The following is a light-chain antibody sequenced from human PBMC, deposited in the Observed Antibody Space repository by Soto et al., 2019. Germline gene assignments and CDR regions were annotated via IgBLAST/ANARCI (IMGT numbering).Light chain of an antibody. J-gene: IGKJ1*01. CDR2: GAS. V-gene: IGKV3-15*01. Sequence: EIEMSHSPATLAVSPREKPTPSFTASQSGSSNLAWYQQKPGQAPRLLIYGASTRATGIPARFSGSGSGTEFTLTISSLQSEDFAVYYCQQYNNWLSTFGQGTKV. CDR1: QSGSSN. CDR3: QQYNNWLST.